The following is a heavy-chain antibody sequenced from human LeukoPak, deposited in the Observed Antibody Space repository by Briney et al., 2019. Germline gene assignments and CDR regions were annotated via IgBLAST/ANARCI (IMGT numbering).Heavy chain of an antibody. J-gene: IGHJ6*02. D-gene: IGHD1-26*01. V-gene: IGHV4-59*08. Sequence: PSETLSLTCTVSGGSINNSYWSWVRQPPGKGLEWIGYTSYSGSTNYNPPLKSRVTMSVDTSTDQFSLRLISVTAVDTAVYYCARTVSGDYYGMDVWGQGTTVTVSS. CDR1: GGSINNSY. CDR3: ARTVSGDYYGMDV. CDR2: TSYSGST.